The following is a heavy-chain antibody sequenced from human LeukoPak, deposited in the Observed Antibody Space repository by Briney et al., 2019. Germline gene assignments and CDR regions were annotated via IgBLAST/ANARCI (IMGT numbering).Heavy chain of an antibody. D-gene: IGHD4-11*01. Sequence: GGSLRLSCAASGFTFSSYSMNWVRQAPGEGLEWVSYIRSSSSTIYYADSVKGRFTISRDNAKNSLYLQMNSLRAEDTAVYYCARDLGGTVTTWYYYGMDVWGQGTTVTVSS. CDR2: IRSSSSTI. CDR3: ARDLGGTVTTWYYYGMDV. J-gene: IGHJ6*02. V-gene: IGHV3-48*01. CDR1: GFTFSSYS.